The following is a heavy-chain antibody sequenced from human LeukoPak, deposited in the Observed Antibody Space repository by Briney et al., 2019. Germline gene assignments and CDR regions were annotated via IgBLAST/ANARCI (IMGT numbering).Heavy chain of an antibody. Sequence: GGSLRLSCAASGFTFSSYAMSWVRQAPGKGLEWVSAITGSGDTTDYADSVKGRFTISRDNSKNTLYLQMNSLRAEDTAVYYCAKEYSSSSGGLYFDYWGQGTLVTVS. CDR2: ITGSGDTT. V-gene: IGHV3-23*01. CDR3: AKEYSSSSGGLYFDY. CDR1: GFTFSSYA. D-gene: IGHD6-6*01. J-gene: IGHJ4*02.